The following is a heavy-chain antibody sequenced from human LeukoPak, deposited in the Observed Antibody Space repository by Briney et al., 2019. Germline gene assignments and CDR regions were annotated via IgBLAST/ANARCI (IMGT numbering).Heavy chain of an antibody. J-gene: IGHJ6*02. CDR3: ARESSTYGMDV. V-gene: IGHV4-30-4*01. CDR1: GWSFSGYY. D-gene: IGHD2-15*01. Sequence: SETLSLTCAVYGWSFSGYYWSWIRQPPGKGLEWIGYIYYSGCTYYNPSLKSRVTISVDTSKNQFSLKLSSVTAADTAVYYCARESSTYGMDVWGQGTTVTVSS. CDR2: IYYSGCT.